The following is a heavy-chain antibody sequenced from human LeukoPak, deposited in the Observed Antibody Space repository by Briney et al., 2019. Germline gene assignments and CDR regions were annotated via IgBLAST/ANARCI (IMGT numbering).Heavy chain of an antibody. CDR1: GFTVSSNY. Sequence: GGSLGLSCAASGFTVSSNYMSWVRQAPGKGLEWVSVIYSGGSTYYADSVKGRFTISRDNSKNTLYPQMNSLRAEDTAVYYCARESGGYYYGMDVWGQGTTVTVSS. CDR2: IYSGGST. D-gene: IGHD2-15*01. J-gene: IGHJ6*02. V-gene: IGHV3-66*01. CDR3: ARESGGYYYGMDV.